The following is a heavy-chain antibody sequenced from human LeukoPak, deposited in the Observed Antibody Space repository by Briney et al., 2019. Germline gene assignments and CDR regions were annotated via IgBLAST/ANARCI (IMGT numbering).Heavy chain of an antibody. V-gene: IGHV1-8*01. Sequence: ASVKDSCKASGYTFTSYDINWVRQATGQGLEWMGWMNPNSGNTGYAQKFQGRVTMTRNTSISTAYMDLSSLRSEDTAVYYCARGLVRDFPDYWGQGTLVTVSS. CDR2: MNPNSGNT. CDR1: GYTFTSYD. J-gene: IGHJ4*02. D-gene: IGHD6-6*01. CDR3: ARGLVRDFPDY.